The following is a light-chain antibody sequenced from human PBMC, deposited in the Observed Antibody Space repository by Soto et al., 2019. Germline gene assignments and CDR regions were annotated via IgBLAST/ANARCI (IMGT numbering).Light chain of an antibody. CDR3: SSYACRNNFV. Sequence: QSALTQPPSASGSPGQSVTISCTGTSSDVGGYNYVSWYQHHPGKAPKLIVYEVSKRPSGVPDRFSGSKSGNTASLTVSGLQAEDEADYYCSSYACRNNFVFGTGTKLTVL. V-gene: IGLV2-8*01. J-gene: IGLJ1*01. CDR2: EVS. CDR1: SSDVGGYNY.